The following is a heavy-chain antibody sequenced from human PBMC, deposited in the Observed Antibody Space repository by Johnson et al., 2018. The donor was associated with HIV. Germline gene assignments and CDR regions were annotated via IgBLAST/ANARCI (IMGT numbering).Heavy chain of an antibody. CDR3: ARTCRGSSWYRVSGTDGFDI. Sequence: VQLVESGGGLVQPGGSLRLSCAASGFTFSSYGMHWVRQAPGTGLEWVSGISWNSGSIGYADSVKGRFTISRDNAKNSLYLQMNSLRAEDTAVYYCARTCRGSSWYRVSGTDGFDIWGQGTMVTVSS. V-gene: IGHV3-9*01. CDR1: GFTFSSYG. J-gene: IGHJ3*02. CDR2: ISWNSGSI. D-gene: IGHD6-13*01.